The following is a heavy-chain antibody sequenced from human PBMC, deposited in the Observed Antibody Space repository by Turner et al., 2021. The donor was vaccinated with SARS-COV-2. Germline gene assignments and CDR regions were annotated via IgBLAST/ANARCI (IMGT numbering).Heavy chain of an antibody. CDR3: ARTNGAGMDV. J-gene: IGHJ6*02. CDR2: ISRNIGSI. CDR1: GFTFDDYA. D-gene: IGHD7-27*01. V-gene: IGHV3-9*01. Sequence: EVQLVESGGGLVQPGRSLRLSCAASGFTFDDYAMHWVRQAPGKGLEWVSGISRNIGSIGYADSVKGRFTISRDNAKNSLYLQMNSLRAEDTAVYYCARTNGAGMDVWGQGTTVTVSS.